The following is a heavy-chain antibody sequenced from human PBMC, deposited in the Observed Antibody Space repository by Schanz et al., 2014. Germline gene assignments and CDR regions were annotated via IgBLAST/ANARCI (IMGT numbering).Heavy chain of an antibody. J-gene: IGHJ3*02. Sequence: QVQLVESGGGVVQPGGSLRLSCAASGFTFSSYGMHWVRQAPGKGLEWVAFIRYDGSNKYYADSVKGRFTMSRDNSKNMLYLQMNSLRAEDSAVFSCARVGLRVRGSYGYLGAFDIWGQGTMVTVSS. CDR2: IRYDGSNK. D-gene: IGHD5-18*01. V-gene: IGHV3-30*02. CDR3: ARVGLRVRGSYGYLGAFDI. CDR1: GFTFSSYG.